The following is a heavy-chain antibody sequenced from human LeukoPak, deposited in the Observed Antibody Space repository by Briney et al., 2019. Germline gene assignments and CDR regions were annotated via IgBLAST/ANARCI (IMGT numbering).Heavy chain of an antibody. CDR2: IHYSGSP. CDR1: GGSNY. D-gene: IGHD1-20*01. V-gene: IGHV4-59*08. Sequence: SETLSLTCTVSGGSNYWSWIRQAPGKGFEWIAYIHYSGSPHYNPSLKSRVTISLDTSNNQLSLRLNSMTAADTAVYYCARHSNWNAGIDWFDPWGQGTQVTVSS. CDR3: ARHSNWNAGIDWFDP. J-gene: IGHJ5*02.